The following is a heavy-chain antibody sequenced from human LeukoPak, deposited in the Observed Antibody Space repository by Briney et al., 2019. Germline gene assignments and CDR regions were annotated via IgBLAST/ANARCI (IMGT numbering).Heavy chain of an antibody. CDR2: IVDSGVDS. CDR3: AKPPSPARHFDF. J-gene: IGHJ4*02. V-gene: IGHV3-23*01. Sequence: AGGSLRLSCAASGFTFSNYAMSWVRQAPGKGLEWVSAIVDSGVDSFYADSVKGRFTISRDNSKNTLYLQMDSLRAEDTAVYYCAKPPSPARHFDFWGQGTLVTVSS. CDR1: GFTFSNYA.